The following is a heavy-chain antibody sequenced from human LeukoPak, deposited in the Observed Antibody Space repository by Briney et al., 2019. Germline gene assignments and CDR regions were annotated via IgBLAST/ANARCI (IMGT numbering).Heavy chain of an antibody. CDR2: IKWNGGST. CDR3: ARAPGVNYYYYMDV. Sequence: GGSLRLSCATSGFSFDDYGMSWVRQAPGKGLEWVSGIKWNGGSTGYADSVKGRFTISRDNAKNSLFLQMNSLRAEDTALYYCARAPGVNYYYYMDVWGKGTTVNVSS. V-gene: IGHV3-20*04. CDR1: GFSFDDYG. J-gene: IGHJ6*03. D-gene: IGHD2-8*01.